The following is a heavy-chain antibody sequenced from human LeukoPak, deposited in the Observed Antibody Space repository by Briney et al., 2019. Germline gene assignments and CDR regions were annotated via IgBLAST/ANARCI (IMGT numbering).Heavy chain of an antibody. CDR1: GYTFTGYY. Sequence: GASVKVSCKASGYTFTGYYMHWVRQAPGQGLEWMGWINPNSGGTNYAQKFQGRVTMTRDTSISTAYMELSRLRSDDTAVYYCARGPTVVTQPFDYWGQGTLVTVSS. J-gene: IGHJ4*02. V-gene: IGHV1-2*02. CDR2: INPNSGGT. D-gene: IGHD4-23*01. CDR3: ARGPTVVTQPFDY.